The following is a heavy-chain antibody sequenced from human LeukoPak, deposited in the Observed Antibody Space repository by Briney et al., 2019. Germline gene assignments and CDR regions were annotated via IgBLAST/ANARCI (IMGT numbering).Heavy chain of an antibody. D-gene: IGHD4-17*01. V-gene: IGHV4-59*01. Sequence: SETLSLTCTVSGGSISSYYWSWIRQPPGKGLEWIGYIYYSGSTNYNPSLKSRVTISVDTSKNQFSLKLSSVTAADTAVYYCVRSGTVTPWGDAFDIWGQGTMVTVSS. CDR1: GGSISSYY. CDR2: IYYSGST. J-gene: IGHJ3*02. CDR3: VRSGTVTPWGDAFDI.